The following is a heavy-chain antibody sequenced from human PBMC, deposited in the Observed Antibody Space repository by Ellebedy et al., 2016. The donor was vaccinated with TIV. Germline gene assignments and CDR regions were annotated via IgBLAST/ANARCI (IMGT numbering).Heavy chain of an antibody. J-gene: IGHJ4*02. CDR3: ARAFQYSSGWAFDY. CDR2: INHSGST. D-gene: IGHD6-19*01. V-gene: IGHV4-34*01. CDR1: GASLSSAY. Sequence: MPSETLSLTCTVSGASLSSAYWSWIRQSAGKGLEWIGEINHSGSTSYNPSLKSRVSISVDTPKKQFSLKLSSVTAADTAVYYCARAFQYSSGWAFDYWGQGTLVTVSS.